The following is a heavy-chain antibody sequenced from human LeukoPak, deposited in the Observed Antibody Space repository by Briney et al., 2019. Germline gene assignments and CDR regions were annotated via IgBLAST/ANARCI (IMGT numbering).Heavy chain of an antibody. CDR3: ARDLGGSLDY. CDR2: ISSSSSYI. J-gene: IGHJ4*02. Sequence: PGGSLRLSCAASGFTFSSYSMNWVRQAPGKGLEWVSSISSSSSYIYYADSVKGRFTISRDNAKNSLYLQMNSLRVEDTAVYYCARDLGGSLDYWGQGTLVTVSS. CDR1: GFTFSSYS. V-gene: IGHV3-21*01. D-gene: IGHD3-16*01.